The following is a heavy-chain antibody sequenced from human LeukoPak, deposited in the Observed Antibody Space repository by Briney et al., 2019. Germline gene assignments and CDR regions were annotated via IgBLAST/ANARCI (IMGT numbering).Heavy chain of an antibody. J-gene: IGHJ4*02. D-gene: IGHD3-9*01. CDR1: GFTFSSYS. CDR3: AKERERVLRYFDWLPTFDY. Sequence: PGGSLRLSCAASGFTFSSYSMHWVRQAPGKGLEWVSRISGGGGSTYYADSVKGRFTISRDNSKNTLYLQMNSLRAEDTAVYYCAKERERVLRYFDWLPTFDYWGQGTLGTVSS. V-gene: IGHV3-23*01. CDR2: ISGGGGST.